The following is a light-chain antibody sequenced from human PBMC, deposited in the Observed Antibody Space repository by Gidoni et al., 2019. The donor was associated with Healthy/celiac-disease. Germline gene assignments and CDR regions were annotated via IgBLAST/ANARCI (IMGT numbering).Light chain of an antibody. CDR3: SSDTSSSTLG. CDR1: SIDVGGYNY. V-gene: IGLV2-14*03. J-gene: IGLJ3*02. CDR2: DVS. Sequence: QSALPQPASVSWSPRQSITISFTGTSIDVGGYNYVSWYQQHPGKAPKLMIYDVSNRHSGVSNRFSGSKSGNTAALTISGIQAEDEADYDCSSDTSSSTLGFGGGTKLTVL.